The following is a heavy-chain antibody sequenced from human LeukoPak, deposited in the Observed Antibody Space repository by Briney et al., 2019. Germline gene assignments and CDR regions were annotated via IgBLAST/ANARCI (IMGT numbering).Heavy chain of an antibody. CDR2: IYSAGNT. CDR1: AFTVSGNY. V-gene: IGHV3-53*01. J-gene: IGHJ4*01. D-gene: IGHD2-21*01. Sequence: GGSLRLSCATSAFTVSGNYMSWVRQAPGKGLEWVSAIYSAGNTYYADSVKGRFTISRDNSKNTLYLQMNSLTAEDTAVYYCASSYCGGTLCYDHYWGHGTLVTVSS. CDR3: ASSYCGGTLCYDHY.